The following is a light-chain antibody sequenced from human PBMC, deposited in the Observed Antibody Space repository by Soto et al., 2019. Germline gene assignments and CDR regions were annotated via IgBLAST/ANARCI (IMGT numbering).Light chain of an antibody. CDR3: CSYAGSSSVL. Sequence: QSVLTQPASVSGSPGQSFTISCTGTSSDVGSYNLVSWYQHLPGKAPKLMIYEGSKRPSGVSNRFSGSKSSNTASLTISGLQAEDEADYFCCSYAGSSSVLFGGGTKLTVL. V-gene: IGLV2-23*01. CDR1: SSDVGSYNL. J-gene: IGLJ2*01. CDR2: EGS.